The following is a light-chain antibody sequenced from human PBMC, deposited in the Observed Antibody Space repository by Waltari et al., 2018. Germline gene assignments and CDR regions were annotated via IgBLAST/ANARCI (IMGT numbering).Light chain of an antibody. CDR3: QQSHSTPWT. J-gene: IGKJ1*01. V-gene: IGKV1-39*01. CDR2: AES. CDR1: QTISTY. Sequence: DIQMTQSPSSLSASVGDRVTITCRASQTISTYLYWHQQKPGKAPKLLIYAESSLQSGVPSRFSGSGSGTDFTLTISSLQPEDFATYYCQQSHSTPWTFGQGTKVEIK.